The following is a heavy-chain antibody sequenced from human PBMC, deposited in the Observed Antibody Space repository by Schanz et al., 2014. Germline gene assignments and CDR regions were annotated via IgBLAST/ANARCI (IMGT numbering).Heavy chain of an antibody. CDR3: AKNWKGHHITGRPGWSDGMDV. J-gene: IGHJ6*02. CDR2: ITSNGGGT. V-gene: IGHV3-23*01. D-gene: IGHD6-6*01. CDR1: GFTFSSNA. Sequence: GQLLESGGGLVQPGGSLRLSCAASGFTFSSNAMCWVRQAPGKGLEWVSTITSNGGGTYYADSVKGRFTISRDNAKNTLYLQMNSLRVEDTAEYYCAKNWKGHHITGRPGWSDGMDVWGQGTTVTVSS.